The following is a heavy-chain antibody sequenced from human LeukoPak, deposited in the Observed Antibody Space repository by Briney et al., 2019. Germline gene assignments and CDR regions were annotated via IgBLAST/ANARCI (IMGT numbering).Heavy chain of an antibody. Sequence: GGSLRLSCAGSGFTFSSYGIHWVRRAPGKGLDWVAIISYDGSNAYYADSVKGRFTISRDNSKNTLYLQMNSLRAEDTAVYYCASALYSSGWYGFTDWGQGTLVTVSS. J-gene: IGHJ4*02. CDR3: ASALYSSGWYGFTD. CDR2: ISYDGSNA. V-gene: IGHV3-30*03. CDR1: GFTFSSYG. D-gene: IGHD6-19*01.